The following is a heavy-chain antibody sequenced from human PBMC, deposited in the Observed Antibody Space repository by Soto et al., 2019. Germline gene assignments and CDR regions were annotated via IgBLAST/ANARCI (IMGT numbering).Heavy chain of an antibody. J-gene: IGHJ4*02. D-gene: IGHD3-10*01. Sequence: PSETRSLTCTVSGGSISSSSYYWGWIRQPPGKGLEWIGSIYYSGSTYYNPSLKSRVTISVDTSKNQFSLKLSSVTAADTSVYFCARPDGLDIAEYYWGQGILVTVSS. CDR3: ARPDGLDIAEYY. CDR1: GGSISSSSYY. V-gene: IGHV4-39*01. CDR2: IYYSGST.